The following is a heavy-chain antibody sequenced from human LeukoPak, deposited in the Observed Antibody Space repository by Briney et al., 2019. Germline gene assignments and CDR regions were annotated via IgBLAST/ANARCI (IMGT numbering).Heavy chain of an antibody. CDR2: IIPIFGTA. CDR1: GGTFSSYA. Sequence: SVKVSCKASGGTFSSYAISWVRQAPGQGLEWMGRIIPIFGTANYAQKFQGRVTITTDESTSTAYMELSGLRSEDTAVYYCASGFGELLEDYFDYWGQGTLVTVSS. V-gene: IGHV1-69*05. J-gene: IGHJ4*02. D-gene: IGHD3-10*01. CDR3: ASGFGELLEDYFDY.